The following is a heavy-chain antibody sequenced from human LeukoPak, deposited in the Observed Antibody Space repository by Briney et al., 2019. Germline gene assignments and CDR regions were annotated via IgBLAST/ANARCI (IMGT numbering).Heavy chain of an antibody. J-gene: IGHJ6*03. D-gene: IGHD1-26*01. CDR1: DGSFSGYY. CDR2: INHSGST. Sequence: SETLSLTCAVYDGSFSGYYWSWIRQPPGKGLEWIGEINHSGSTNYNPSLKSRVTISLDTSKSQFSLKVRYVTAADTAVYYCARSGRGSSKRGYYYYYYMDVWGKGTTVTVSS. CDR3: ARSGRGSSKRGYYYYYYMDV. V-gene: IGHV4-34*01.